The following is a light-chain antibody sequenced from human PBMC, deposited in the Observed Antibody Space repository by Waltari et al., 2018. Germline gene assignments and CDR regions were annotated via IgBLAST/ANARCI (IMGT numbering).Light chain of an antibody. CDR3: MQALQTRT. CDR1: RSLVRSNGKNY. CDR2: LGS. V-gene: IGKV2-28*01. Sequence: EIVMTQSPLSLPVTPGEPASISCRSSRSLVRSNGKNYLDWYLQKPGQSPQLLIYLGSNRASWVPDRFSGSGSGTDFTLKISRVEAEDVGVYYCMQALQTRTFGQGTKLEIK. J-gene: IGKJ2*01.